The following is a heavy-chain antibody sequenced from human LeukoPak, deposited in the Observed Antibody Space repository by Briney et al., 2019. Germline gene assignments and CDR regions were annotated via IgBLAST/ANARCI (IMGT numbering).Heavy chain of an antibody. CDR1: GFTFDDYG. V-gene: IGHV3-20*04. J-gene: IGHJ4*02. D-gene: IGHD7-27*01. CDR3: ARGVGKVTTFDY. Sequence: PGGSLRLSCAASGFTFDDYGMSWVRQGSGKGLEWVSGINWNGGSTGYADSVKGRFTISRDNAKNSLYLQMNSLRAEDTALYYCARGVGKVTTFDYWGQGTLVTVSS. CDR2: INWNGGST.